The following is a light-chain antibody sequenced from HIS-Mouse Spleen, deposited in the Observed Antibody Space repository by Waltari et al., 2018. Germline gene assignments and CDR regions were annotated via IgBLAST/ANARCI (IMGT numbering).Light chain of an antibody. V-gene: IGLV2-23*03. CDR3: CSYAGSSTFEV. J-gene: IGLJ2*01. Sequence: QSALTQPASVSGSPGQSITISCTGTRSHVGSYNLVSWYQQHPGKAPKLMIYEGSKRPSGVSNRFSGSKSGNTASLTISGLQAEDEADYYCCSYAGSSTFEVFGGGTKLTVL. CDR2: EGS. CDR1: RSHVGSYNL.